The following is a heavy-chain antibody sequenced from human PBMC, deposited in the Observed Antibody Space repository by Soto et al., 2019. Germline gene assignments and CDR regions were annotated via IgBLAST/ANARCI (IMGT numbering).Heavy chain of an antibody. CDR2: ISWDGGST. CDR1: GFTFDDYT. Sequence: PGGSLRLSCAASGFTFDDYTMHWVRQAPGKGLEWVSLISWDGGSTYYADSVKGRFTISRDNSKNSLYLQMNSLRTEDTALYYCAKDISPSNVWFGELLWSGYGMDVWGQGTTVTVSS. D-gene: IGHD3-10*01. CDR3: AKDISPSNVWFGELLWSGYGMDV. V-gene: IGHV3-43*01. J-gene: IGHJ6*02.